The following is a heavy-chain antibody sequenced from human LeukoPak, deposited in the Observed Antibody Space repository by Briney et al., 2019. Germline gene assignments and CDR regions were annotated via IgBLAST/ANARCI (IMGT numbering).Heavy chain of an antibody. V-gene: IGHV3-21*01. J-gene: IGHJ6*03. D-gene: IGHD2-15*01. CDR1: GFTFSDSG. CDR2: ISSSSSYI. CDR3: ARARGCSGGRCYSLDYYYYYMDV. Sequence: PGGTLRLSCAASGFTFSDSGMNWVRQAPGKGLEWVSSISSSSSYIYYADSVKGRFTISRDNAKNSLYLQMNSLRAEDTAVYYCARARGCSGGRCYSLDYYYYYMDVWGKGTTVTVSS.